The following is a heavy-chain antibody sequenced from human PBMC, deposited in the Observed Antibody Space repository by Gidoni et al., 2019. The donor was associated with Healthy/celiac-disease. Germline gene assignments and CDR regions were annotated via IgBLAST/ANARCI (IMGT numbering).Heavy chain of an antibody. CDR2: IRSKAYGGTT. J-gene: IGHJ4*02. D-gene: IGHD2-15*01. CDR3: TRGVVAAPVAGRD. Sequence: EVQLVESGGGLVQPGRSLRLSCTASGFTLGAYAMSWFRQAPGKGLEWVGFIRSKAYGGTTEYAASVKGRFTISRDDSKSIAYLQMNSLKTEDTAVYYCTRGVVAAPVAGRDWGQGTLVTVSS. V-gene: IGHV3-49*03. CDR1: GFTLGAYA.